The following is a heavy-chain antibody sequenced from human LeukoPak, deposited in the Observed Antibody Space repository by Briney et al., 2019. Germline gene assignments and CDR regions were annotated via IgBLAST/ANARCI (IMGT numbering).Heavy chain of an antibody. D-gene: IGHD4-17*01. J-gene: IGHJ4*02. Sequence: GGSLRLSCAASGFSVSSNYMSWVRQAPGKGLEWVSVIYSGGSTYYADSVKGRFTISRDNSKNTLYLQMNSLRAEDTAVYYCARGPSEWDYGDYYYWGQGTLVTVSS. CDR1: GFSVSSNY. CDR2: IYSGGST. CDR3: ARGPSEWDYGDYYY. V-gene: IGHV3-53*01.